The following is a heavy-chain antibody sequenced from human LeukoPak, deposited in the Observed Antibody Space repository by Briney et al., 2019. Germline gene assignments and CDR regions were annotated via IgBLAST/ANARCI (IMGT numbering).Heavy chain of an antibody. CDR2: IRYDGSNK. D-gene: IGHD3-22*01. J-gene: IGHJ4*02. CDR3: AKSRLYYYDSSGYYDY. Sequence: GGSLRLSCAASGFTFSYYGMHWVRQAPGKGLIWVAFIRYDGSNKYYADSVKGRFTISRDNSKNSLYLQMNSLRAEDTAVYYCAKSRLYYYDSSGYYDYWGQGTLVTVSS. V-gene: IGHV3-30*02. CDR1: GFTFSYYG.